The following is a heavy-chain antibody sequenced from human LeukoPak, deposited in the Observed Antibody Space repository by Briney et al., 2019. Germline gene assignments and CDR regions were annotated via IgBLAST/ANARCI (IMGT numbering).Heavy chain of an antibody. CDR2: IYYSGST. CDR1: GGSTISGGYY. D-gene: IGHD2-2*01. V-gene: IGHV4-31*03. J-gene: IGHJ4*02. Sequence: SETLSLTRSLSGGSTISGGYYWTWIRQRPGKGLEWIGYIYYSGSTYYNPPLKSRVIISLDTSKNQFSLQLSSVTDAGSAVYYFARASSPGYYFDFWGEGALVTVSS. CDR3: ARASSPGYYFDF.